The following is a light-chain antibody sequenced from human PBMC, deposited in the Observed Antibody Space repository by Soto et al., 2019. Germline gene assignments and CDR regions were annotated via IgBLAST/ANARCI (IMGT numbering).Light chain of an antibody. CDR1: SSDVGGYNY. Sequence: QSVLTQPASVSGSPGQSITISCTGTSSDVGGYNYVSWYQQHPGKAPKLMICDVSSRPSGVSNRFSGSKSGNTASLTISGLQAEDEADYYCMSYTTSSTPYVFGTGTKVTVL. CDR3: MSYTTSSTPYV. J-gene: IGLJ1*01. CDR2: DVS. V-gene: IGLV2-14*03.